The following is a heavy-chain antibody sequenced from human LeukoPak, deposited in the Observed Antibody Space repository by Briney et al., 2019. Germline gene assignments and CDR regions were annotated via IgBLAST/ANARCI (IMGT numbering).Heavy chain of an antibody. J-gene: IGHJ6*03. Sequence: PSETLSLTCTVSGGSISSYYWSWIRQPPGKGLEWIRYIYYSGSTNHNPSLKSRVTISADTSKNQFSLTLSSVTAADTAVYYCARARDYDPPAFYYYYMDVWGKGTTVTVSS. CDR1: GGSISSYY. V-gene: IGHV4-59*01. CDR3: ARARDYDPPAFYYYYMDV. CDR2: IYYSGST. D-gene: IGHD4-17*01.